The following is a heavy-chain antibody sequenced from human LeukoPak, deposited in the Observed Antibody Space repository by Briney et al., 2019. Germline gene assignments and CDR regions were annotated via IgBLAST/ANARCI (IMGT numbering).Heavy chain of an antibody. CDR2: IYYSGST. V-gene: IGHV4-39*01. CDR1: GFTFSGYSLT. D-gene: IGHD3-22*01. Sequence: GSLRLSCAASGFTFSGYSLTWVRQAPGKGLEWIGSIYYSGSTYYNPSLKSRVTISVDTSKNQFSLKLSSVTAADTAVYYCARRGYDSSGYYRNYWGQGTLVTVSS. CDR3: ARRGYDSSGYYRNY. J-gene: IGHJ4*02.